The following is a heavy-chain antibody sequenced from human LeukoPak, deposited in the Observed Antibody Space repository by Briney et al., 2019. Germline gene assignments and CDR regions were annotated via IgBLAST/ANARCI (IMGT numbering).Heavy chain of an antibody. V-gene: IGHV3-9*01. CDR3: AKDSGQDGRGIGDFRH. CDR1: GFTFHDYA. Sequence: VSGFTFHDYAMLWVRHARGKGLEGGSGMSWNSGSIVYADAVKGRFKIYRDNDENSLYLQINSLTPEHTAFYYCAKDSGQDGRGIGDFRHWGQATLVPLSS. D-gene: IGHD3-10*01. CDR2: MSWNSGSI. J-gene: IGHJ1*01.